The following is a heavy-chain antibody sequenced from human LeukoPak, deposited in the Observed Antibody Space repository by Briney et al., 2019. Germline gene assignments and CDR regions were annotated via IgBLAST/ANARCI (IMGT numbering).Heavy chain of an antibody. CDR3: VRDPYCGSERSGYMDV. Sequence: GGSLRLSCAASGFTFSSYEMNWVRQAPGKGLEWGSYITGSGDTIYYADSVKGRFTISRDKAKTSLYLQRSSLRAEDRAVYYCVRDPYCGSERSGYMDVWGKGTTVTISS. J-gene: IGHJ6*03. CDR2: ITGSGDTI. D-gene: IGHD2-21*01. CDR1: GFTFSSYE. V-gene: IGHV3-48*03.